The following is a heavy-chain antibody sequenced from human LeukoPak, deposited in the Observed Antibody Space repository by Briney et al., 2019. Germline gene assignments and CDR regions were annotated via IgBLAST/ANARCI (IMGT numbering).Heavy chain of an antibody. CDR1: GYTFTCYY. D-gene: IGHD6-13*01. V-gene: IGHV1-2*02. J-gene: IGHJ4*02. CDR2: INPNSGGT. CDR3: ARVSLAGIAAAFDY. Sequence: ASVKVSCKASGYTFTCYYMHWVRQAPGQGLEWMGWINPNSGGTNYAQKFQGRVTMTRDTSISTAYMELSRLRSDDTAVYYCARVSLAGIAAAFDYWGQGTLVTVSS.